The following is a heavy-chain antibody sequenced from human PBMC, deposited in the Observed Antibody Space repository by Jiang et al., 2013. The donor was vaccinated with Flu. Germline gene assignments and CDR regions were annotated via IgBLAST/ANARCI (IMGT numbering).Heavy chain of an antibody. D-gene: IGHD1/OR15-1a*01. CDR2: IYWDDDK. J-gene: IGHJ4*02. Sequence: KPTQTLTLTCAFSGFSLTTSGVGVGWVRQPPGKALEWLALIYWDDDKRYSPSLKSRLTLTKDTSRNQVVLTMTNMDPVDTATYYCTHTIAFNNRFDFWGQGTLVTVSS. CDR1: GFSLTTSGVG. V-gene: IGHV2-5*02. CDR3: THTIAFNNRFDF.